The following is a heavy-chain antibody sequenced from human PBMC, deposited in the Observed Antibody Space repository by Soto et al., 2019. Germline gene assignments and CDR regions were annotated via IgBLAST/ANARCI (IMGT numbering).Heavy chain of an antibody. CDR1: GGTFSSYA. CDR2: IIPIFGTA. V-gene: IGHV1-69*01. J-gene: IGHJ4*02. D-gene: IGHD3-22*01. CDR3: ARARPYDYYDISGFNGNGGFDY. Sequence: QVQLVQSGAEVKKPGSSVKVSCKASGGTFSSYAISWVRQAPGQGLEWMGGIIPIFGTANYAQKFQGRVTITADESTSKAYIELSSLRSEDTAVYYCARARPYDYYDISGFNGNGGFDYWGQGTLVTVSS.